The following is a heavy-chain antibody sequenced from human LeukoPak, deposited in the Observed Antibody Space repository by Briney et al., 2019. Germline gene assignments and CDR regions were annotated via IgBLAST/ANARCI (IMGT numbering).Heavy chain of an antibody. CDR1: GFTFSDHY. CDR3: ARVARFDSIDY. V-gene: IGHV3-72*01. Sequence: PGGSLRLSCAASGFTFSDHYMDWVRQAPGKGLEWVGRTKNKANNYNTEYAASVKGRFIISRDDSKNSLFLQMNSLKTEDTAVYYCARVARFDSIDYWGQGTLVTVFS. D-gene: IGHD3-9*01. CDR2: TKNKANNYNT. J-gene: IGHJ4*02.